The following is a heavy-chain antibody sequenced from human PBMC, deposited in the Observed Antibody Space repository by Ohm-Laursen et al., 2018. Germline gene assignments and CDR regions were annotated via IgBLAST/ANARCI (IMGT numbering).Heavy chain of an antibody. J-gene: IGHJ4*02. CDR2: IRQDGSEI. Sequence: SLRLSCAAPGFTLGSHWMSWVRQAPGKGLEWVANIRQDGSEIYYVDSVKGRFTISRDNAKSSLYLQMNSLRAEDTAVYYCARSHSGTNGGKFDRWGQGTLVTVSS. CDR1: GFTLGSHW. V-gene: IGHV3-7*01. CDR3: ARSHSGTNGGKFDR. D-gene: IGHD1-26*01.